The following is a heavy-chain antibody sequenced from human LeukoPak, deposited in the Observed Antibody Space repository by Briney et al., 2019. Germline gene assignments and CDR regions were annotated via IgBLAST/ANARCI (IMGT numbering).Heavy chain of an antibody. J-gene: IGHJ5*02. D-gene: IGHD3-10*01. V-gene: IGHV4-4*09. CDR1: GVSITSDY. CDR2: IYTGGNA. CDR3: TRSSTYFGSFDP. Sequence: SETLSLTCTVSGVSITSDYWSWLRQPPGKGLEWIGYIYTGGNALYNPSLKSRVTISVGTSKNQFSLKLTSVTAADTAVYYCTRSSTYFGSFDPWGQGTLVTVSS.